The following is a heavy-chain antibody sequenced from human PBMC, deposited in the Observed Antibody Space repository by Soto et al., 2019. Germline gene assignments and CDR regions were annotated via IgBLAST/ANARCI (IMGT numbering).Heavy chain of an antibody. Sequence: GGSLRLSCAASGFTFSSYAMHWVRQAPGKGLEWVAVISYDGSNKYYADSVKGRFTISRDNSKNTLYLQMNSLRAEDTAVYYCARGVTLAAAGSYYYYGMDVWGQGTTVTVSS. V-gene: IGHV3-30-3*01. D-gene: IGHD6-13*01. CDR2: ISYDGSNK. CDR3: ARGVTLAAAGSYYYYGMDV. CDR1: GFTFSSYA. J-gene: IGHJ6*02.